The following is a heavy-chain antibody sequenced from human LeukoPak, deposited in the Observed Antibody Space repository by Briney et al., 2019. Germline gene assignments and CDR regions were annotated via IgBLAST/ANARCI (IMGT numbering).Heavy chain of an antibody. CDR2: MNPNSGNT. Sequence: ASVKVSCKASGYTFTSYDINWVRQATGQGLEWMGWMNPNSGNTGYAQKFQGRVTMTRNTSISTAYMELSSLRSEDTAVYYCATSIIPGYSSGWPQTFDSWGQGTLVTVSS. J-gene: IGHJ4*02. D-gene: IGHD6-19*01. V-gene: IGHV1-8*01. CDR1: GYTFTSYD. CDR3: ATSIIPGYSSGWPQTFDS.